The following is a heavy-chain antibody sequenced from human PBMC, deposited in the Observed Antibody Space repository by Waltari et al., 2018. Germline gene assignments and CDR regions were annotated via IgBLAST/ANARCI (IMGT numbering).Heavy chain of an antibody. CDR1: GYRFPSHD. D-gene: IGHD3-10*01. Sequence: QVQLVQSGAEVRKPGASLKVSCKASGYRFPSHDINWVRQATGQGLEWMGWMNPDSGSTDYAREFQGRISMTRNTSISTAYMELSSLTFDDTAVYYCARGGVYGSGNNWFDLWGQGTQVIVSS. CDR3: ARGGVYGSGNNWFDL. J-gene: IGHJ5*02. V-gene: IGHV1-8*01. CDR2: MNPDSGST.